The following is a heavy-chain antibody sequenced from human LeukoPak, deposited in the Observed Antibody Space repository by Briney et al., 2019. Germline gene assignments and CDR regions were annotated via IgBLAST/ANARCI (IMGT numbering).Heavy chain of an antibody. CDR2: IYYSGST. J-gene: IGHJ2*01. CDR1: GGSISSYY. Sequence: SETLSLTCTVSGGSISSYYWSWIRQPPGKGLEWIGYIYYSGSTNYNPSLKSRVTISVDTSKNQFSLKLSSVTAADTAVYYCARLGNSWYHYSWYFDLWGRGPLVTVSS. CDR3: ARLGNSWYHYSWYFDL. D-gene: IGHD6-13*01. V-gene: IGHV4-59*08.